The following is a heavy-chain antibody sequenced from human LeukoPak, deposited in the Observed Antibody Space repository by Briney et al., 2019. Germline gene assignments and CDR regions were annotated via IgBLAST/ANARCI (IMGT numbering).Heavy chain of an antibody. CDR3: AKSFEKYSSSSIDYYMDV. Sequence: GGSLRLSCAASGFTLSSYAMSWVRQAPGEGREWVSGIRGSGGSTYYADSVKGRNTISRDNSKNTLYLQMNSLRAEDTAVYFCAKSFEKYSSSSIDYYMDVWGKGTTVTVSS. CDR1: GFTLSSYA. CDR2: IRGSGGST. J-gene: IGHJ6*03. V-gene: IGHV3-23*01. D-gene: IGHD6-6*01.